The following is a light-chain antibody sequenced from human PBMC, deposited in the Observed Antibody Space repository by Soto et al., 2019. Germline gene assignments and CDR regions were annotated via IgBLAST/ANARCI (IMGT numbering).Light chain of an antibody. CDR3: QQGYNTFWT. CDR2: AAT. Sequence: DIQMTQSPSSLSAFVGDSVTVTCLASQPIGTSLHWYQQRAGTAPKVLISAATKLQSGVPSRFSGSGSGTDFTLTISNLQPEDSATYFCQQGYNTFWTFGRGTKVDI. V-gene: IGKV1-39*01. J-gene: IGKJ1*01. CDR1: QPIGTS.